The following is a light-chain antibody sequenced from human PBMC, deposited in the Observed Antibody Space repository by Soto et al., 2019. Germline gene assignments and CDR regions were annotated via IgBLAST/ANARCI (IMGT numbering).Light chain of an antibody. CDR1: NSDVGGYND. CDR2: EVN. Sequence: QSALTQPPSASGSPGQSVTISCTGTNSDVGGYNDVSWYQQYPGKAPKLIIYEVNERPSGVPDRFSGSKSGNTASLTVSGLQTADEADYYCSSYAGSNWYVFGTGTKVTVL. CDR3: SSYAGSNWYV. V-gene: IGLV2-8*01. J-gene: IGLJ1*01.